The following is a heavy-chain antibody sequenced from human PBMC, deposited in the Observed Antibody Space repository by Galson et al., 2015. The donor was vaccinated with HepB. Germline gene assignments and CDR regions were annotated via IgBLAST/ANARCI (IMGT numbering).Heavy chain of an antibody. J-gene: IGHJ4*02. D-gene: IGHD3-3*01. Sequence: SLRLSCAASGFTFSSYWMSWVRQAPGKGLEWVANIKQDGSEKYYVDSVKGRFTISRDNAKNSLYLQMNSLRAEDTAVYYCARQLGSSYVLRFLEWSRDLSADPYFDYWGQGTLVTVSS. CDR2: IKQDGSEK. CDR3: ARQLGSSYVLRFLEWSRDLSADPYFDY. V-gene: IGHV3-7*03. CDR1: GFTFSSYW.